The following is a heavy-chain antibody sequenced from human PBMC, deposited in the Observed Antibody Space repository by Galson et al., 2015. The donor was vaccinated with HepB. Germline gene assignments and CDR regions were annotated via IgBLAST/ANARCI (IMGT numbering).Heavy chain of an antibody. V-gene: IGHV1-69*04. J-gene: IGHJ4*02. CDR3: ARDIPYSSGWYAGY. D-gene: IGHD6-19*01. Sequence: SVKVSCKASGGTFSSYTISWVRQAPGQGLEWMGRIIPILGIANYAQKFQGRVTVTADKSTSTAYMELSSLRSEDTAVYYCARDIPYSSGWYAGYWGQGTLVTVSS. CDR1: GGTFSSYT. CDR2: IIPILGIA.